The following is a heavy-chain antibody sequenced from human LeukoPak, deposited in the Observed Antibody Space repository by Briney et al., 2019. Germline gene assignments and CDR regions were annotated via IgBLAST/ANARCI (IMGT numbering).Heavy chain of an antibody. Sequence: GGSLRLSCAASGFTFSSYEMNWVRQAPGKGLEWISYISSPSRIIYYADSVKGRLTISRDNVKNSLYLQMNSLRAEDTAVYYCAKGRLGELSLFPDWGQGTLVTVSS. CDR3: AKGRLGELSLFPD. J-gene: IGHJ4*02. CDR1: GFTFSSYE. V-gene: IGHV3-48*01. CDR2: ISSPSRII. D-gene: IGHD3-16*02.